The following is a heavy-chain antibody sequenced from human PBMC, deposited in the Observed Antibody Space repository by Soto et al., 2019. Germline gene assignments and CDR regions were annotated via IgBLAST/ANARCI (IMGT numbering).Heavy chain of an antibody. J-gene: IGHJ5*01. V-gene: IGHV3-23*01. D-gene: IGHD3-3*01. CDR2: LSASGSRT. CDR1: GFTFSSYA. Sequence: PAGSLRLSCEGTGFTFSSYAMNWVRQVPGKGLEWVAGLSASGSRTFYAESVKGRFTISRDNSKNTVFLQMDSLRAEDAALYFCATSHTVLVKFDSWGNGTLGTVPA. CDR3: ATSHTVLVKFDS.